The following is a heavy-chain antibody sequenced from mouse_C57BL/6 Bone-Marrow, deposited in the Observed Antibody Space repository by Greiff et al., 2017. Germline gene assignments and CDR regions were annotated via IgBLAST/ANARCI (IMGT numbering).Heavy chain of an antibody. Sequence: QVQLKESGPELVKPGASVKISCKASGYAFSSSWMNWVKQRPGKGLEWIGRIYPGDGDTNYNGKFKGKATLTADKSSSTAYMQLSSLTSEDSAVYFWARKAMDYWGQGTSVTVSS. CDR2: IYPGDGDT. J-gene: IGHJ4*01. V-gene: IGHV1-82*01. CDR1: GYAFSSSW. CDR3: ARKAMDY.